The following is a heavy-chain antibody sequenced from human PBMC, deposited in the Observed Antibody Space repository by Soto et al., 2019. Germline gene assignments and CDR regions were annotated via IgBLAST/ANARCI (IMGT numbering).Heavy chain of an antibody. CDR2: TYYNGNA. D-gene: IGHD3-22*01. CDR1: GASLDRSNYY. J-gene: IGHJ4*02. Sequence: PSETLSLTCNVSGASLDRSNYYWDWIRQSPGKGLEWIGTTYYNGNAYYNPSLRSRVTMSVDTSKNQFSLKLMSVTAADTAVYYCARMNYYDTSGYPFDYWGQGMMVTVSS. V-gene: IGHV4-39*01. CDR3: ARMNYYDTSGYPFDY.